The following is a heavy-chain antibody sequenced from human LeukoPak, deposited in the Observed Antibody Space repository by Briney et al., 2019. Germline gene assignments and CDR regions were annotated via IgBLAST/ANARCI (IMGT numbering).Heavy chain of an antibody. Sequence: GGSLRLSCAASGFTVSTNHMSWVRQTPGKGLEWVSTIYSGGSIYYADSVKGRFTISRDNSKNTLYLQMNSLRVEDTAVYYCAREPREGFSGPSLPPDAFDIWGQGTMVTVSS. CDR3: AREPREGFSGPSLPPDAFDI. V-gene: IGHV3-53*01. J-gene: IGHJ3*02. CDR1: GFTVSTNH. CDR2: IYSGGSI. D-gene: IGHD3-10*01.